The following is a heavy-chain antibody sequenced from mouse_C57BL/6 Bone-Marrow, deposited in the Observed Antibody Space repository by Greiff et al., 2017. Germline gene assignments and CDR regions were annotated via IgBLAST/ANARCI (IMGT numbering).Heavy chain of an antibody. V-gene: IGHV5-4*01. Sequence: EVHLVESGGGLVKPGGSLKLSCAASGFTFSSYAMSWVRQTPEKRLEWVATISDGGSSIYYPDNVKGRFTISRDNAKNNLYLQMSHLKSEDTAMYYCARDPYYCGSSPWFAYWGQGTLVTVSA. CDR1: GFTFSSYA. CDR2: ISDGGSSI. J-gene: IGHJ3*01. D-gene: IGHD1-1*01. CDR3: ARDPYYCGSSPWFAY.